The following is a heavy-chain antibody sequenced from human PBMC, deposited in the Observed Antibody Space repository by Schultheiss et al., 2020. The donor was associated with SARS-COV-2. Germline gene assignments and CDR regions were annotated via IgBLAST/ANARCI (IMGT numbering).Heavy chain of an antibody. D-gene: IGHD3-10*01. J-gene: IGHJ4*02. Sequence: SGPTLVKPTQTLTVTCTFSGFSLSTSGMRVSWIRQPPGKALEWLARIEWDDDKRYSPSLRSRLTITKDASKNQVVLTMTNMDPVDTATYYCAHVSGPSEDYWGQGTLVTVSS. CDR3: AHVSGPSEDY. CDR1: GFSLSTSGMR. CDR2: IEWDDDK. V-gene: IGHV2-5*08.